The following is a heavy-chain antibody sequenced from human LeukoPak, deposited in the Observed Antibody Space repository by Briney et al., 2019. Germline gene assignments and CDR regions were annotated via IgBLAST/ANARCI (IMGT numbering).Heavy chain of an antibody. Sequence: ASVKVSCKASGGTFSSYAISWVRQAPGQGLEWMGGIIPIFGTANYAQKFQGRVTITADESTSTAYMELSSLRSEDTAVYYCARKTDYYDSSGYAYYYYYGMDVWGQGTTVTVSS. CDR2: IIPIFGTA. D-gene: IGHD3-22*01. J-gene: IGHJ6*02. V-gene: IGHV1-69*13. CDR3: ARKTDYYDSSGYAYYYYYGMDV. CDR1: GGTFSSYA.